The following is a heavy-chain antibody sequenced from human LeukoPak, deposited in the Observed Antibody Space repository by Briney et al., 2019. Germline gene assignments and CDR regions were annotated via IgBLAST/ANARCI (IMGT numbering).Heavy chain of an antibody. D-gene: IGHD3-22*01. CDR2: INPSGGST. Sequence: GASVKVSCKASGYTFTSYYMHWVRQAPGQGLEWMGIINPSGGSTSYAQKFQGRVTMTRDMSTSTVYMELSSLRSEDTAVYYCARESHVEETYYDSSGPGDYWGQGTLVTVSS. V-gene: IGHV1-46*01. J-gene: IGHJ4*02. CDR1: GYTFTSYY. CDR3: ARESHVEETYYDSSGPGDY.